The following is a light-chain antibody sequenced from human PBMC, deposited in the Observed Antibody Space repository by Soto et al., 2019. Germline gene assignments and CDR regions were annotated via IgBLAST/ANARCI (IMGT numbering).Light chain of an antibody. Sequence: QSVXXXPASVSGSPGQSITISXXXTGNDVGGYKYVSWYQHHPGKAPKLMIYEDTKRPSGISNRFSGSKSDNTASLTISGLQAEDEADYYCSSYTTTSTRVFGGGTKLTVL. CDR3: SSYTTTSTRV. CDR1: GNDVGGYKY. CDR2: EDT. J-gene: IGLJ2*01. V-gene: IGLV2-14*01.